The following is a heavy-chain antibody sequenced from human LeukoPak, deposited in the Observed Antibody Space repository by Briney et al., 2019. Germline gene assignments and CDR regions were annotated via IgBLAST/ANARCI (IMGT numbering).Heavy chain of an antibody. J-gene: IGHJ4*02. D-gene: IGHD6-19*01. CDR1: GFTFSNYW. V-gene: IGHV3-23*01. CDR2: ISGSGGST. Sequence: GGSLRLSCAASGFTFSNYWMSWVRQAPGKGLEWVSAISGSGGSTYYADSVKGRFTISRDNSKNTLYLQMNSLRAEDTAVYYCAKRGSSGWYVPAGIDYWGQGTLVTVSS. CDR3: AKRGSSGWYVPAGIDY.